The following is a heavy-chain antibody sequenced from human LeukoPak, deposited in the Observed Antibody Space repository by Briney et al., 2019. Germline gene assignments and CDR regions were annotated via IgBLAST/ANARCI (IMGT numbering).Heavy chain of an antibody. Sequence: GGSLRLSRAASGFTFSSYSMNWVRQAPGKGLEWVSSISSSSSYIYYADPVKGRFTISRDNAKNSLYLQMNSLRAEDTAVYYCATSLLWFGEFAGGMDVWGQGTTVTVSS. D-gene: IGHD3-10*01. J-gene: IGHJ6*02. V-gene: IGHV3-21*01. CDR3: ATSLLWFGEFAGGMDV. CDR1: GFTFSSYS. CDR2: ISSSSSYI.